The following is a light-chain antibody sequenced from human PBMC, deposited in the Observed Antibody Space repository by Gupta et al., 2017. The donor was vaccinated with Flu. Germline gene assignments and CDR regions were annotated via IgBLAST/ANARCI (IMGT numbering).Light chain of an antibody. CDR1: VSDVGGYNY. CDR2: EVS. CDR3: SSDTSSNTWV. V-gene: IGLV2-14*01. J-gene: IGLJ3*02. Sequence: QSALTQPASVSGSPGQSITVSCTGSVSDVGGYNYVSWFQQYPGKDHNLRIYEVSKRPSGVSTRFSGSKSGNTESLTISGLQAEDEGDYDCSSDTSSNTWVFGGGTKLTVL.